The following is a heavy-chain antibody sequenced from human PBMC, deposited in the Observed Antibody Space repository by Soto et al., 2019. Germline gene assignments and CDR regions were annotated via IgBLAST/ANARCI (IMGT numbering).Heavy chain of an antibody. J-gene: IGHJ3*02. V-gene: IGHV4-4*02. Sequence: QVQLQESGPGLVTPSGTLSLTCAISGVSISSHYWWTWVRQPPGKGLEWIGEIYHTGSANSNPSLQSRVPISVDKDNNQFSLKLDSVTAADTAIYYCASCSSIRCLSAFDIWGQGTMVTVSS. CDR2: IYHTGSA. CDR3: ASCSSIRCLSAFDI. CDR1: GVSISSHYW. D-gene: IGHD2-2*01.